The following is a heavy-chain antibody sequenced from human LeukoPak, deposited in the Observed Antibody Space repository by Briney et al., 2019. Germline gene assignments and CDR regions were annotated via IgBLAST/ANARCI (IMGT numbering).Heavy chain of an antibody. CDR3: ARGPRAGMITFGGVIAYFDY. D-gene: IGHD3-16*02. CDR1: GYTFTGHY. CDR2: IKPDNGGT. J-gene: IGHJ4*02. V-gene: IGHV1-2*02. Sequence: ASVKVSCKASGYTFTGHYLHWVRQAPGQGLEWMGWIKPDNGGTTYAQKFQGRVTMTRDTSITTAYMELSRLRSDDTAVYYCARGPRAGMITFGGVIAYFDYWGQGTLVTVSS.